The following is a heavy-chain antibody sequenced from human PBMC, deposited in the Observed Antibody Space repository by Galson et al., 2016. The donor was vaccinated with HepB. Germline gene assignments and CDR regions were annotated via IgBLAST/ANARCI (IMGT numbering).Heavy chain of an antibody. V-gene: IGHV3-7*03. CDR1: GFTFSDHW. D-gene: IGHD3-22*01. J-gene: IGHJ4*02. CDR2: IRQDGSDK. Sequence: SLRLSCAASGFTFSDHWMSWVRQRPGRGLEWVANIRQDGSDKHYVDFVKGRFTVSRDNARNSMYLHMERLRVDDTAVYYCARSRRPILVDGHFDFWGQGTLVTVSS. CDR3: ARSRRPILVDGHFDF.